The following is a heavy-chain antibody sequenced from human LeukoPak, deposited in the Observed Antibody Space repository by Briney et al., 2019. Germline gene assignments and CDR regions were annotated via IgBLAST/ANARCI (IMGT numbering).Heavy chain of an antibody. D-gene: IGHD6-13*01. CDR1: GFTFRIYW. CDR2: IKQDGSEK. CDR3: ARVEDSSSWYGDDALDI. Sequence: PGGSLRLSCAASGFTFRIYWTSWVRQAPGKGLEWVANIKQDGSEKNYVDSVKGRFTISRDNAKNSLYPQMNSLRAEDTAVYYCARVEDSSSWYGDDALDIWGQGTMVTVSS. J-gene: IGHJ3*02. V-gene: IGHV3-7*01.